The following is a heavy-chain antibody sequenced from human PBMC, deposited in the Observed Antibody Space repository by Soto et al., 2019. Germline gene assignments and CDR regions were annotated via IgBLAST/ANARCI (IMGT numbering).Heavy chain of an antibody. D-gene: IGHD3-10*01. CDR3: AREGGSGIYYTPSFNGFDH. CDR1: RYTFTSTG. J-gene: IGHJ5*02. Sequence: ASVKVSCKASRYTFTSTGITWVGQPPDQGLEWMEWIGAYNGTPNYARKLEGRVTMTTATPTSPPYMELRSRKSDDTAVYYWAREGGSGIYYTPSFNGFDHWGQGTLVTV. V-gene: IGHV1-18*01. CDR2: IGAYNGTP.